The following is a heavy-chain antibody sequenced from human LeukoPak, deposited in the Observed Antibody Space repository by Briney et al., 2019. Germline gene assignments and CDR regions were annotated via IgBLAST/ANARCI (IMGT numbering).Heavy chain of an antibody. D-gene: IGHD3-10*01. Sequence: PGGSLRLPCAASGFTLSTYAMSWVRQAPGKGPEWVSAITSSGGSTYYADSVKGRFTISRDKSKNTLYLQMNSLRAEDTAVYYCAKQGTGSYYKTHDYWGQGTLVTVSS. CDR2: ITSSGGST. V-gene: IGHV3-23*01. J-gene: IGHJ4*02. CDR1: GFTLSTYA. CDR3: AKQGTGSYYKTHDY.